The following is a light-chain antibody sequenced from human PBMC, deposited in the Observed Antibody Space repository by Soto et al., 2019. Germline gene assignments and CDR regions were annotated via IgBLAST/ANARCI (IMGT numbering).Light chain of an antibody. CDR1: QSLFYSAYRTNY. Sequence: DIVLTQSPDSLAVFLGERATITCKSSQSLFYSAYRTNYLAWYQDKPGQPPKMLISWASTRASGVPDRFSGSGSGTDFTLTISRLQAEDVALYYCLQYYGGPPHTFGQGTKLEI. CDR2: WAS. V-gene: IGKV4-1*01. J-gene: IGKJ2*01. CDR3: LQYYGGPPHT.